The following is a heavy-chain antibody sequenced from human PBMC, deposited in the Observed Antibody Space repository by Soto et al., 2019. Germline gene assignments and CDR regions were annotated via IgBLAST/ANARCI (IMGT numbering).Heavy chain of an antibody. V-gene: IGHV4-39*01. CDR2: IYYSGST. J-gene: IGHJ4*02. D-gene: IGHD3-16*01. Sequence: SETLSLTCTVSCGSISSSSYYWGWIRQPPGKGLEWIGSIYYSGSTYYNPSLKSRVTISVDTSKNQFSLKLSSVTAADTAVYYCARRRYDYITVVYFDYWGQGTLVTVSS. CDR3: ARRRYDYITVVYFDY. CDR1: CGSISSSSYY.